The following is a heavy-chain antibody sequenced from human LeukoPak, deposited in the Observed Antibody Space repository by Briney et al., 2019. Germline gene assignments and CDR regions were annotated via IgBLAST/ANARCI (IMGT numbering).Heavy chain of an antibody. D-gene: IGHD4-17*01. V-gene: IGHV4-39*01. J-gene: IGHJ5*02. CDR2: IDYSVST. CDR1: GGSISSSSYY. CDR3: ARDVYGDYEAARFDP. Sequence: SETLSLTCTVSGGSISSSSYYWGWIRQPPGKGLEWIGSIDYSVSTYYNPSLKSRGTISVDKSKHQFSLKLSSVTAADAAVYYCARDVYGDYEAARFDPWGQGTLVTVSS.